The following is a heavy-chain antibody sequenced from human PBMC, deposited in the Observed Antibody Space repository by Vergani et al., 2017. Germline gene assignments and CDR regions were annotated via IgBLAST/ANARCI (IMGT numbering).Heavy chain of an antibody. CDR2: IDPNSDGS. V-gene: IGHV1-2*02. Sequence: QVQLVQSGTEVKKPGASVEVSCKASGYTFNGYYIHWVRQAPGQGLEYMGWIDPNSDGSNYAQQFQVRVTMTRDTSISTAYMELSRLRSDDTAVYYCARVWSGYSTTWYFDFWGQGTLVTVSS. J-gene: IGHJ4*02. D-gene: IGHD6-13*01. CDR3: ARVWSGYSTTWYFDF. CDR1: GYTFNGYY.